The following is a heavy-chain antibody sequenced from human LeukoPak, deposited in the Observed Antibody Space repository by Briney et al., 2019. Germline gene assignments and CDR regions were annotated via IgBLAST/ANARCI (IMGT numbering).Heavy chain of an antibody. J-gene: IGHJ4*02. V-gene: IGHV3-9*01. CDR2: ISWNSGSI. CDR1: GFTFDDYA. CDR3: AKDKYSGSYYFLRSFDY. Sequence: GRSLRLSCAASGFTFDDYAVHWVRQAPGKGLEWVSGISWNSGSIGYADSVKGRFTISRDNAKNSLYLQMNSLRAEDTALYYCAKDKYSGSYYFLRSFDYWGQGTLVTVSS. D-gene: IGHD1-26*01.